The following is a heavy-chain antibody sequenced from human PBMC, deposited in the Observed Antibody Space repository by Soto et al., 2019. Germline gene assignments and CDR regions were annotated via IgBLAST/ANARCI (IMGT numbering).Heavy chain of an antibody. CDR3: AAGVGFRTSRMVPLDP. CDR1: NGSLSGYI. CDR2: INHSGTI. J-gene: IGHJ5*02. V-gene: IGHV4-34*01. D-gene: IGHD3-3*01. Sequence: QVRLQQWGAGLLKPSETLSLTCAVYNGSLSGYIWSWIRQSPGKGLEWIGEINHSGTINYNPSLRSRLTRSVDRSSNQFDLKLRSVTAAVTAVYYCAAGVGFRTSRMVPLDPWGQGALVTVSS.